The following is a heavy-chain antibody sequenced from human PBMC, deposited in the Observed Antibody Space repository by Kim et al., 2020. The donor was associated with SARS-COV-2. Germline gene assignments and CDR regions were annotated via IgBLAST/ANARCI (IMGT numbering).Heavy chain of an antibody. CDR2: IKSNGGDI. J-gene: IGHJ4*02. D-gene: IGHD1-1*01. V-gene: IGHV3-74*03. Sequence: GGSLRLSCAVSATFSTSWMHWVRQAPGKGPVWVARIKSNGGDILYADSVKGRFTISRGNARNTLYLQMNSLRAEDTAVYFCARDLDRNGYSYFDYWGQGTLGTVSS. CDR1: ATFSTSW. CDR3: ARDLDRNGYSYFDY.